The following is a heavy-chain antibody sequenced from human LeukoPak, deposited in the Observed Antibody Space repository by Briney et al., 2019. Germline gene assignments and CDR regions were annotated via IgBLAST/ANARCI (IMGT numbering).Heavy chain of an antibody. CDR1: GFTFSGSS. Sequence: GGSLRLSCAASGFTFSGSSIHWVRQASGKGLEWVGLIRTKANTYATAYAASVAGRFTISRDDSKTTSYLQMNSLKTEDTALYFCTTSYSGNSWYDWFGPWGQGTLVTVSS. CDR3: TTSYSGNSWYDWFGP. D-gene: IGHD6-13*01. J-gene: IGHJ5*02. CDR2: IRTKANTYAT. V-gene: IGHV3-73*01.